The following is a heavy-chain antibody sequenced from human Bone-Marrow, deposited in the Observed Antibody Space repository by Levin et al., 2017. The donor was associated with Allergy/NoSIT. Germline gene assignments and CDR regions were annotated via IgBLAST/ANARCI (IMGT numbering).Heavy chain of an antibody. V-gene: IGHV3-23*01. CDR2: ISGSGGST. D-gene: IGHD2-2*01. CDR3: AKITRYCISTSCNDQGLASES. CDR1: GFTFSSYA. Sequence: GGSLRLSCAASGFTFSSYAMSWVRQAPGKGLEWVSSISGSGGSTYYADSVKGRFTISRDNSTNTLYLQMHSLRAADTAVSFCAKITRYCISTSCNDQGLASESWG. J-gene: IGHJ6*03.